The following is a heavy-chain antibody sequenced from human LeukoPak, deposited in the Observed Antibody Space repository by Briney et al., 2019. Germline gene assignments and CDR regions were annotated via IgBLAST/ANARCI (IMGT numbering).Heavy chain of an antibody. CDR1: GSTFSSIW. CDR2: MKEDGSEK. D-gene: IGHD5-18*01. J-gene: IGHJ5*02. V-gene: IGHV3-7*01. CDR3: ARATASNWFDP. Sequence: GGSLNLSCAASGSTFSSIWLSWVRKAQGRGRNGVDNMKEDGSEKCYVDSVNGRFTICRDNAKEPLYLQMNSLRAEDTAIYYSARATASNWFDPWGQGTLVTVSS.